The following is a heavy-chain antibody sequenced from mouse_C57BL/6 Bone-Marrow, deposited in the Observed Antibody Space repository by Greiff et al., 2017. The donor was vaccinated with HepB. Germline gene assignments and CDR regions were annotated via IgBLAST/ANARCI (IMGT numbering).Heavy chain of an antibody. V-gene: IGHV1-15*01. CDR1: GYTFTDYE. Sequence: QVQLQQSGAELVRPGASVTLSCKASGYTFTDYEMHWVKQTPVHGLEWIGAIDPETGGTAYNQKFKGKAILTADKSSSTAYMELRSLTSEDSAVYYCTRSIYDSYYEVMDYWGQGTSVTVSS. CDR3: TRSIYDSYYEVMDY. J-gene: IGHJ4*01. D-gene: IGHD2-3*01. CDR2: IDPETGGT.